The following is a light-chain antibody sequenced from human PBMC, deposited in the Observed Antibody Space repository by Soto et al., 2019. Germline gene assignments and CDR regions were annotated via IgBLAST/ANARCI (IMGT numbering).Light chain of an antibody. J-gene: IGKJ3*01. CDR2: DAS. V-gene: IGKV3-11*01. Sequence: EIVLTQSPATLSLSPGERATLSCRASQSISTYLVWYQQKTGQAPSLLMYDASNRATGILARFIGSGSATDFTLTTSSLEPADCAVYYFRQRNNGPFTFGHGTKVDIK. CDR1: QSISTY. CDR3: RQRNNGPFT.